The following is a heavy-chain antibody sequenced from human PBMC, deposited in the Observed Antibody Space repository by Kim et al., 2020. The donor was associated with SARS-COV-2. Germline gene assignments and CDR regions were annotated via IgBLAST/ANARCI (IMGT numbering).Heavy chain of an antibody. Sequence: GGSLRLSCAASGFNFNNYGLHWVRQAPGQVLEWVAVISYDGSKKSYLDSVKGRFTISRDNSKNTLYLEMNSLRGEDTAAYYCAKDRGTYYYGFDVWGQGTTVIVSS. CDR2: ISYDGSKK. CDR1: GFNFNNYG. D-gene: IGHD1-26*01. V-gene: IGHV3-30*18. J-gene: IGHJ6*02. CDR3: AKDRGTYYYGFDV.